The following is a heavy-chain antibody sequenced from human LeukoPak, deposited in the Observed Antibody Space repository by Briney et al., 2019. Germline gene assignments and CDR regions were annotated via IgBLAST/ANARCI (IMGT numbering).Heavy chain of an antibody. D-gene: IGHD6-13*01. CDR1: GFIVSDNY. Sequence: GGSLRLSCAASGFIVSDNYISWVRQAPGKGLEWVSVVYSGGRTYYADSAKGRFTISRDIVKNTVFLHMDSLRVEDTARYFCAKDLTQWAAAGSRVFDYWGQGTLVTVSS. CDR2: VYSGGRT. V-gene: IGHV3-53*01. CDR3: AKDLTQWAAAGSRVFDY. J-gene: IGHJ4*02.